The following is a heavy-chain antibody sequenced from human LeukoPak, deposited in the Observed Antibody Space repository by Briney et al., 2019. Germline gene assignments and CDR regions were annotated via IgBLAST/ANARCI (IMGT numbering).Heavy chain of an antibody. J-gene: IGHJ4*02. CDR1: GDSFSSNSAA. Sequence: SQTLSLTCAISGDSFSSNSAAWNWIRQSPSRVLEWLGRTYYRSKWYNGYAVSVTSRITINPDTSKNQFSLQLNSVTPEDTAVYYCARGQYFAFDYWGQGTLVTVSS. V-gene: IGHV6-1*01. D-gene: IGHD2/OR15-2a*01. CDR3: ARGQYFAFDY. CDR2: TYYRSKWYN.